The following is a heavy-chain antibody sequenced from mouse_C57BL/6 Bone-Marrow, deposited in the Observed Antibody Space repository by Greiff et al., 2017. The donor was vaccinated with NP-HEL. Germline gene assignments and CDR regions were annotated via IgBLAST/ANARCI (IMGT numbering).Heavy chain of an antibody. CDR1: GYSFTGYY. V-gene: IGHV1-42*01. CDR2: INPSTGGT. Sequence: EVQLQQSGPELVQPGASVKISCKASGYSFTGYYMNWVKQSPEKSLEWIGEINPSTGGTTYNQKFKAKATLTVDKSSSTAYMQLKSLTSEDSAVYYCAREGYFDVWGTGTTVTVSS. J-gene: IGHJ1*03. CDR3: AREGYFDV.